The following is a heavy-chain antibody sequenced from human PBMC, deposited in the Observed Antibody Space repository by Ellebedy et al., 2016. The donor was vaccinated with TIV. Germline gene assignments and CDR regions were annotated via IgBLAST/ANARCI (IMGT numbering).Heavy chain of an antibody. CDR1: GGSISSSNW. CDR3: ASLYAMAASGRPLK. Sequence: SETLSLTCAVSGGSISSSNWWSWVRQPPGKGLEWIGEIYHSGSTNYNPSLKSRVIISVDTSKRQFSLKLSSVTAADTAVYYCASLYAMAASGRPLKWGQGTLVTVSS. V-gene: IGHV4-4*02. J-gene: IGHJ4*02. D-gene: IGHD6-13*01. CDR2: IYHSGST.